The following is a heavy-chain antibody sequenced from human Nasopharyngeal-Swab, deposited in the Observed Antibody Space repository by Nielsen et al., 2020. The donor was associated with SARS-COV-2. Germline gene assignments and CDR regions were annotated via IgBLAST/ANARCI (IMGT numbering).Heavy chain of an antibody. V-gene: IGHV3-7*01. D-gene: IGHD2-21*01. CDR2: IKQDGSEK. CDR3: ARVGVVIAHYYYYGMDV. Sequence: GGSLRPSCAASGFTFSSYWMSWVRQAPGKGMEWVANIKQDGSEKYYVDFVQGRFTISRDNAKNSLYLQMNSLRAEDTAVYYCARVGVVIAHYYYYGMDVWGQGTTVTVSS. J-gene: IGHJ6*02. CDR1: GFTFSSYW.